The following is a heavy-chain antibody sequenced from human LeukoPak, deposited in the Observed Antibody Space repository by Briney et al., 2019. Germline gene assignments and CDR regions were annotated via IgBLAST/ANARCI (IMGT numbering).Heavy chain of an antibody. D-gene: IGHD6-13*01. V-gene: IGHV1-69*05. Sequence: ASVKVSCKASGGTFSSYAISWVRQAPGQGLEWMGRIIPIFGTANYAQKFQGRVTITTDESTSTAYMELSSLRSEDTAVYYCARGGYSSRDPIDYWGQGTLVTVSS. CDR1: GGTFSSYA. CDR2: IIPIFGTA. J-gene: IGHJ4*02. CDR3: ARGGYSSRDPIDY.